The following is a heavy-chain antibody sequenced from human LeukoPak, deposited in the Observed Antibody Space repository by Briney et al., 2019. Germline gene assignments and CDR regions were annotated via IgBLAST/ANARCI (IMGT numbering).Heavy chain of an antibody. CDR2: INHSGST. CDR1: GGSFSGYY. Sequence: PSETLSLTCAVYGGSFSGYYWSWIRQPPGKGLEWIGEINHSGSTNYNPSLKSRVTISVDTSKNQFSLKLSSVTAADTAVYYCARVFDWDVGAFDYWGQGTPVTVSS. V-gene: IGHV4-34*01. CDR3: ARVFDWDVGAFDY. J-gene: IGHJ4*02. D-gene: IGHD1-1*01.